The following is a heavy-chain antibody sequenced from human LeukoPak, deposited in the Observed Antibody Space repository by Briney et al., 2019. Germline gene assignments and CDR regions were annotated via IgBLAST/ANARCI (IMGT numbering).Heavy chain of an antibody. CDR1: GFSLRDYW. V-gene: IGHV3-74*01. Sequence: PGGSLRLSCAASGFSLRDYWMHWVRQAPGKGLVWVSRLSTDGTYTNYADSVRGRFTISRDNAKNTLYLQMDSLRAEDTAFYYCVRDPSNSGNWFDLWGQGTLVTVSS. D-gene: IGHD4-11*01. CDR2: LSTDGTYT. J-gene: IGHJ5*02. CDR3: VRDPSNSGNWFDL.